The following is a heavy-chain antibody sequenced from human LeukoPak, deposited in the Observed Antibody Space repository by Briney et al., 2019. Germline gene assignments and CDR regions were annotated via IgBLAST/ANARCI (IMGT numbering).Heavy chain of an antibody. CDR3: AKASSDSTGWSYY. CDR1: GFTFSSYA. J-gene: IGHJ4*02. Sequence: GGSLRLPCAASGFTFSSYAMTWVRQAPGKGLEWVSSVSGSGGSTYNADSVKGRFTIFRDNSKNTLYLHMNSLRAEDTAVYYCAKASSDSTGWSYYWGQGTLVTVSS. V-gene: IGHV3-23*01. D-gene: IGHD6-19*01. CDR2: VSGSGGST.